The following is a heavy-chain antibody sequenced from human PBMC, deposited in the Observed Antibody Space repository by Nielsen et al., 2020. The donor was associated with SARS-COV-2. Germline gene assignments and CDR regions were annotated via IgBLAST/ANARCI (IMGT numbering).Heavy chain of an antibody. J-gene: IGHJ6*02. Sequence: ASVKVSCKASGYTYSRYGISWLRQAPGQGLEWMGWISADDGDTKYAQKVKGRMTMTIDTSASTAYMDLTSLTSDDTAVYYCARGGSYYAGYYYGMDVWGQGTTVTVSS. V-gene: IGHV1-18*04. D-gene: IGHD1-26*01. CDR3: ARGGSYYAGYYYGMDV. CDR2: ISADDGDT. CDR1: GYTYSRYG.